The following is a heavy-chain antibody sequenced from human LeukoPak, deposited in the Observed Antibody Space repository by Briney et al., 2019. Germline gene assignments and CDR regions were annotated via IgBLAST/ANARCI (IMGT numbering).Heavy chain of an antibody. Sequence: SETLSLTCTVSGGSISSYYWSWSRQPPGKGLEWIGYVYYSGRTNYNPSLKSRVTISVDPSKNRFSLKLSSVTAADTAVYYCARDNRRGYDSSGYDYWGQGTLVTVSS. V-gene: IGHV4-59*01. CDR2: VYYSGRT. D-gene: IGHD3-22*01. J-gene: IGHJ4*02. CDR1: GGSISSYY. CDR3: ARDNRRGYDSSGYDY.